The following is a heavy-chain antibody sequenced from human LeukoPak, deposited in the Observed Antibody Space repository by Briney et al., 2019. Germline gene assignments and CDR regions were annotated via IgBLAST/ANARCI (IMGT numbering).Heavy chain of an antibody. J-gene: IGHJ2*01. CDR1: GYSISSGYY. D-gene: IGHD2-2*02. CDR2: IYHSGST. Sequence: SETLSLTCTVPGYSISSGYYWGWIRPPPGKGLEWIGSIYHSGSTYYNPSLKSRVTISVDTSKNQFSLKLSSVTAADTAVYYCARRVAIWYFDLWGRGTLVTVSS. V-gene: IGHV4-38-2*02. CDR3: ARRVAIWYFDL.